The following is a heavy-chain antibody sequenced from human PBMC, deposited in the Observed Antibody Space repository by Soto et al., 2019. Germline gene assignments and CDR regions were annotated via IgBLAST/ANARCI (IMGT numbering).Heavy chain of an antibody. J-gene: IGHJ4*02. V-gene: IGHV6-1*01. CDR2: TYYRSKWYS. D-gene: IGHD6-6*01. CDR3: ARGPSPLAY. Sequence: PSETLSLTCAISGDSVSSNSAAWNWIRQSPSRGLEWLGRTYYRSKWYSDYAGSVRSRITINADTSKNQFSLHLNSVTPQDTAVYYCARGPSPLAYWGRGTVVTVSS. CDR1: GDSVSSNSAA.